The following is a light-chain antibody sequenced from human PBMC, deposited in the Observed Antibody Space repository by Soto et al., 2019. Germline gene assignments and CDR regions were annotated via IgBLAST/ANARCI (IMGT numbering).Light chain of an antibody. J-gene: IGLJ1*01. V-gene: IGLV2-14*01. CDR2: DVN. CDR3: SSYTSSSTRV. CDR1: SSDVGGYNY. Sequence: QSALTQRASVSGSPGQSITISCTGTSSDVGGYNYVSWYQQNPGKAPKLMIYDVNNRPSGVSYRFSGSKSGNTASLTISGLQAEDEADYYCSSYTSSSTRVFGTGTKVTVL.